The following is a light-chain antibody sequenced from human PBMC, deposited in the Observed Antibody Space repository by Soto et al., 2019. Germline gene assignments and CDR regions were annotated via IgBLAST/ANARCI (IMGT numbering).Light chain of an antibody. V-gene: IGKV1-5*03. CDR2: KAS. Sequence: DIQMTQSPSTLSASPGDRVIITCRASQSINKWLAWYQQRPGEAPKLLIYKASHLQSGVPSRFSGSGSGTEFSLPISRLQPADFATYYCQHYHNYPWTFGQGTKVEIK. J-gene: IGKJ1*01. CDR1: QSINKW. CDR3: QHYHNYPWT.